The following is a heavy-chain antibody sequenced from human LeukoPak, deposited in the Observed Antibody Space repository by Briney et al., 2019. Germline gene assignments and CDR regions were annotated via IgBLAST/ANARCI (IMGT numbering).Heavy chain of an antibody. Sequence: GGSLRLSCAPSGFTFSIYAMIWVRQAPGKGLEWVSAISNSGYGTYYADSVKGRFTISRDNSKNTLYLQMNSLRAEDTAVYYCAKLDSGSYSDYWGQGTLVTVSS. J-gene: IGHJ4*02. D-gene: IGHD1-26*01. V-gene: IGHV3-23*01. CDR2: ISNSGYGT. CDR1: GFTFSIYA. CDR3: AKLDSGSYSDY.